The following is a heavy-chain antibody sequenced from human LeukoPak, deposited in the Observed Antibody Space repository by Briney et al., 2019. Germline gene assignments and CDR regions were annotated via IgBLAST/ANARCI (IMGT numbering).Heavy chain of an antibody. D-gene: IGHD3-22*01. CDR1: GGTFSSYA. Sequence: GASVKVSCKASGGTFSSYAISWVRQAPGQGLEWMGRIIPILGIANYAQKFQGRVTITADKSTSTAYMELSSLRSEDTAVYYCARGYYYYDSSGYYLTSYFDYWGQGTLVTVSS. CDR3: ARGYYYYDSSGYYLTSYFDY. V-gene: IGHV1-69*04. CDR2: IIPILGIA. J-gene: IGHJ4*02.